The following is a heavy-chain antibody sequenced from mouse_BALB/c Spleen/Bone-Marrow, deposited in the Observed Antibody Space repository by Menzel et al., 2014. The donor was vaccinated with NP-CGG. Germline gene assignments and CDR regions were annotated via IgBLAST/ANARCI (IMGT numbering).Heavy chain of an antibody. CDR3: ARPYRYDKEFAY. CDR2: IDPSTGHT. Sequence: QVQLKESGAELAKPGASVKVSCKASGFPFTTYWMHWFKQRPGQGLEWIGYIDPSTGHTEYNQNFKDKATLTADKSSSTAYMQLSSLTSEDSAVYYCARPYRYDKEFAYWGQGTLVTVSA. CDR1: GFPFTTYW. V-gene: IGHV1-7*01. J-gene: IGHJ3*01. D-gene: IGHD2-14*01.